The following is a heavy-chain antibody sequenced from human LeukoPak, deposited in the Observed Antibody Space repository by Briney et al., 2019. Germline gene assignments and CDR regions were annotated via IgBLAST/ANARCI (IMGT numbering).Heavy chain of an antibody. V-gene: IGHV3-7*01. D-gene: IGHD3-9*01. J-gene: IGHJ4*02. Sequence: GGSLRLSCAASGFTFSSYWMSWVRQAPGKGLEWVANIKQDGSEKYYVDSVKGRFTISRDSAKNSLYLQMNSLRAEDTAVYYCARDGSGAYYDILTGYYRPPYFDYWGQGTLVTVSS. CDR1: GFTFSSYW. CDR2: IKQDGSEK. CDR3: ARDGSGAYYDILTGYYRPPYFDY.